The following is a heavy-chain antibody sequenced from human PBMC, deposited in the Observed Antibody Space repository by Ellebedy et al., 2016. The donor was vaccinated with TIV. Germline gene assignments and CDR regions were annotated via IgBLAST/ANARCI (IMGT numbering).Heavy chain of an antibody. CDR3: ARDSGISSGYIWYFDL. J-gene: IGHJ2*01. CDR2: IWYDGSNK. Sequence: PGGSLRLSCAASGFTFSSYGMHWVRKAPGKGLEWVAVIWYDGSNKYYADSVKGRVTISRDNSKNTLYLQMNSLIAVDTAVYYCARDSGISSGYIWYFDLWGRGTLVTVSS. D-gene: IGHD3-22*01. V-gene: IGHV3-33*01. CDR1: GFTFSSYG.